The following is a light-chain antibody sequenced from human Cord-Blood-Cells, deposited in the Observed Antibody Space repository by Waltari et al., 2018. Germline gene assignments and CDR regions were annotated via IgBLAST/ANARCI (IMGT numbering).Light chain of an antibody. V-gene: IGLV2-23*01. CDR2: EGS. CDR3: CSYAGSTV. Sequence: QSALTEPSSVSGSSGQSITLSCTGNRRDVGRFNLVSWYQQHPSKAPYLMIYEGSKPPSGVSNRFSGSKSGNPASLTITGLQAEDDADYYCCSYAGSTVFGGGTKLTVL. J-gene: IGLJ2*01. CDR1: RRDVGRFNL.